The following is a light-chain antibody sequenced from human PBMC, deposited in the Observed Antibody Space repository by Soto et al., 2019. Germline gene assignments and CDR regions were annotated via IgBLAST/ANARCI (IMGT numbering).Light chain of an antibody. CDR1: RSIGSN. CDR3: QLFDDWPLT. J-gene: IGKJ4*01. Sequence: EIVMTQSPATLSVSPGESATLSCRASRSIGSNLAWYQQKPGQPPRLLMYGASTRATGVPARFSGSGSGTEFTLTISSLQSEDFAIYYCQLFDDWPLTFGGGTKADIK. V-gene: IGKV3-15*01. CDR2: GAS.